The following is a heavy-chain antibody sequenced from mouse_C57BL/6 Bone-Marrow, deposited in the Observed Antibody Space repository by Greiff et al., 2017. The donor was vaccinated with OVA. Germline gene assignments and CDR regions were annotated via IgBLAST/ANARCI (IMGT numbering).Heavy chain of an antibody. J-gene: IGHJ3*01. D-gene: IGHD2-4*01. CDR2: IYPGSGST. Sequence: VQLQQPGAELVKPGASVKMSCKASGYTFTSYWITWVKQRPGQGLEWIGDIYPGSGSTNYNEKFKSKATLTVDTSSSTAYMQLSSLTSEDSAVYYCARRGRYYDYDTPFAYWGQGTLVTVSA. V-gene: IGHV1-55*01. CDR3: ARRGRYYDYDTPFAY. CDR1: GYTFTSYW.